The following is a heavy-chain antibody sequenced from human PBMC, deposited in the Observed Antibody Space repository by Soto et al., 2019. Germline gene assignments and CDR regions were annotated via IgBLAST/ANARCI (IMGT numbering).Heavy chain of an antibody. V-gene: IGHV4-30-2*01. CDR3: ASAVAARCMEV. Sequence: TLSLTCALSAGSISSGGYSCSWIRQQPGTGLEWIGYISPSGSTYYNPSLMSRVPISVDRSKHQFSLKLSTVTAADTAVSYCASAVAARCMEVWGQGTTVIVSS. D-gene: IGHD2-15*01. J-gene: IGHJ6*02. CDR2: ISPSGST. CDR1: AGSISSGGYS.